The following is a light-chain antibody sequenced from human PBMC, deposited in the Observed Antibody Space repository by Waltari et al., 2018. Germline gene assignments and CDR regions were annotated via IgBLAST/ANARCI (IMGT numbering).Light chain of an antibody. CDR2: LVS. CDR3: MQARQTPWT. V-gene: IGKV2-28*01. Sequence: DIVMTQSPLSLPVSPGEQASISCRSSQSLLHSSGYTFLDWYVQKPGQAPQLLIYLVSDRASGVPDRFSGSGSGTDFTLKISRVEAEDVGLYYCMQARQTPWTFGQGTKVEIK. J-gene: IGKJ1*01. CDR1: QSLLHSSGYTF.